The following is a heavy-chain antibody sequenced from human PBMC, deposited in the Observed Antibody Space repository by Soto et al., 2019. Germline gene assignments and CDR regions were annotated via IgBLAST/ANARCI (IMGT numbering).Heavy chain of an antibody. J-gene: IGHJ2*01. D-gene: IGHD6-19*01. CDR2: TYYRSKWYN. CDR3: AIDSSGRHWYFDL. CDR1: WDSVSSDSAT. V-gene: IGHV6-1*01. Sequence: QVQLQQSGPGLVKPSQTLSLICTISWDSVSSDSATWNCIRQSPSIGLEWLGRTYYRSKWYNDYAVSVKSRIAITPDTSKNQLSRQMNSVTPEDTAVYFCAIDSSGRHWYFDLCGRGTLVTVSS.